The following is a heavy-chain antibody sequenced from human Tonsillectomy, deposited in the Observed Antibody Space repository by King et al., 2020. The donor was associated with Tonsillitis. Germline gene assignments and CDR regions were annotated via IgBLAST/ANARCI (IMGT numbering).Heavy chain of an antibody. D-gene: IGHD2-8*01. J-gene: IGHJ6*03. V-gene: IGHV3-23*04. CDR1: GFSFSNYA. CDR2: LSGRGDSS. CDR3: AKDRFYSRYQLMGYMDV. Sequence: VQLVESGGGLVQPGGSLRLSCAASGFSFSNYAMTWVRQAPGKGLEWVAALSGRGDSSYYAGSVKGRFTVSRDNSIDTQYLQINSLRAEDSAVYYCAKDRFYSRYQLMGYMDVWGKGTTVTVSS.